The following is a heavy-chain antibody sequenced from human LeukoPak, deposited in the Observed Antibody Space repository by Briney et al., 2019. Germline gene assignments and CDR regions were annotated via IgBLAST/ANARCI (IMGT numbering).Heavy chain of an antibody. CDR3: ARVVTKAFYYCYMDV. J-gene: IGHJ6*03. Sequence: ASVKVSCKASGYTFSDYDFNWVRQAPGQGLEWMGWMNPTSGDTGYAQKFQGRVTMTRSMSKNTAYMELSRLRSDDTAVYFCARVVTKAFYYCYMDVWGKGTTIIISS. V-gene: IGHV1-8*01. CDR2: MNPTSGDT. D-gene: IGHD2-21*02. CDR1: GYTFSDYD.